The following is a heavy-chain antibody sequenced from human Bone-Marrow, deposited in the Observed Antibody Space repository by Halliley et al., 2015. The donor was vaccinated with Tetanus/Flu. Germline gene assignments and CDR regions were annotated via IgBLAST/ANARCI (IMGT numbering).Heavy chain of an antibody. J-gene: IGHJ6*02. Sequence: GTTSIYADSVKGRFTISRDNAKNTLFLQMDSLRAEDTAVYYCARAGYCSSVTCYSTYYYGIDVWGQGTTVTVTS. V-gene: IGHV3-74*01. CDR3: ARAGYCSSVTCYSTYYYGIDV. CDR2: GTTS. D-gene: IGHD2-2*01.